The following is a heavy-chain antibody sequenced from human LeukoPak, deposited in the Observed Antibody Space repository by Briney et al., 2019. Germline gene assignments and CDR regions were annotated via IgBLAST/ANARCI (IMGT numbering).Heavy chain of an antibody. D-gene: IGHD2-2*01. J-gene: IGHJ4*02. V-gene: IGHV3-48*03. CDR2: ISSSGSTI. Sequence: PGGSLRLSCAASGFTFSSYEMNWVRQAPGKGLEWVSYISSSGSTIYYADSVKGRFTISRDNSKNTLYLQMNSLRAEDTAVYYCAKDGPDIVVVPAANYFDYWGQGTLVTVSS. CDR3: AKDGPDIVVVPAANYFDY. CDR1: GFTFSSYE.